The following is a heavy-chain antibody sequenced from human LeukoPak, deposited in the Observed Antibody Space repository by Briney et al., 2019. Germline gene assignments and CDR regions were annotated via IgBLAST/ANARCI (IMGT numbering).Heavy chain of an antibody. J-gene: IGHJ4*02. CDR3: ARGYEYVWGSYRSYYFEY. D-gene: IGHD3-16*02. CDR1: GFTFSSYA. Sequence: PGGSLRLSCAASGFTFSSYAMHWVRQAPGKGLEYVSAISRNGGSTYYAHSVKGRFTISRDNSKDTLYLPMGSLRAEDMAVYYCARGYEYVWGSYRSYYFEYRGQRALVTVSS. V-gene: IGHV3-64*01. CDR2: ISRNGGST.